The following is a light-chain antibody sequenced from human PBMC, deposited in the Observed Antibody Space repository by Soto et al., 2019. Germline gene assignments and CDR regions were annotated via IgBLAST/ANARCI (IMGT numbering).Light chain of an antibody. V-gene: IGKV1-12*02. J-gene: IGKJ3*01. CDR3: QQANSFPST. Sequence: DIQMTQSPSSVSASVGDRVTITCRACQGISSWLTWYQQKPGKAPQLLIYAGSSLQNGVPSRFRGSGSGTDFSLTFSSLQPEDFATYYCQQANSFPSTFGPGTRVDIK. CDR2: AGS. CDR1: QGISSW.